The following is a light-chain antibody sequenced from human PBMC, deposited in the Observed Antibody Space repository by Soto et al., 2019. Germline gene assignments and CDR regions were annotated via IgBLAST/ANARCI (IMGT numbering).Light chain of an antibody. CDR1: SSDIGTYNY. Sequence: QSALTQPASVSGSPGQSITISCTGSSSDIGTYNYVSWYQQHPGKAPKLMIYEVSNRPSGVSNRFSGSKSGNTASLTISGLQAEDEADYYCNSYTSSSTYVFGIGTQLTVL. J-gene: IGLJ7*01. CDR2: EVS. V-gene: IGLV2-14*01. CDR3: NSYTSSSTYV.